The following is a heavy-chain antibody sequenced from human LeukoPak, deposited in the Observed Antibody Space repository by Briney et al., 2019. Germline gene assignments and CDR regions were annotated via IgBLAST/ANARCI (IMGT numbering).Heavy chain of an antibody. D-gene: IGHD2-21*02. V-gene: IGHV3-66*01. Sequence: GGSLRLSCAASGFTVSSNYISWVRQAPGKGLEWVSLIYSGGTTYYADSVKGRFTISRDNSKNTLYLQMNSLRAEDTATYFCARGHNSRAGVTDCCPLDFWGQGTLVTVSS. J-gene: IGHJ4*02. CDR1: GFTVSSNY. CDR3: ARGHNSRAGVTDCCPLDF. CDR2: IYSGGTT.